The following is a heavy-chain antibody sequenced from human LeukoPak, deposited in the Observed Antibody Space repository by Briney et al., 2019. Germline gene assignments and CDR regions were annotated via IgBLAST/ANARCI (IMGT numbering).Heavy chain of an antibody. CDR2: IYYSGST. V-gene: IGHV4-39*02. J-gene: IGHJ4*02. D-gene: IGHD3-10*01. Sequence: SETLSLTCTVSDGSIRSTNCYWGWIRQPPGKGLEWIGSIYYSGSTFYNPSLKSRITISVETSKNHFSLKLRSVTAADTAVYYCARAGFTFSDYFGSFFDYWGQGTLVTVSS. CDR3: ARAGFTFSDYFGSFFDY. CDR1: DGSIRSTNCY.